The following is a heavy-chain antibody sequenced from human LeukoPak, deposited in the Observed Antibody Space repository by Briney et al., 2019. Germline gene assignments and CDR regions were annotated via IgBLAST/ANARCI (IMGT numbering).Heavy chain of an antibody. CDR2: IYYSGST. J-gene: IGHJ4*02. V-gene: IGHV4-30-4*01. CDR1: GGSISSGDYY. D-gene: IGHD3-9*01. Sequence: SETLSLTCTVSGGSISSGDYYWSWIRQPPGKGLEWIGYIYYSGSTYYNPSLKSRVTISVDTSKNQFSLKLSSVTAADTAVYYCASLIYFDSLLSGGYFDYWGQGTLVTVSS. CDR3: ASLIYFDSLLSGGYFDY.